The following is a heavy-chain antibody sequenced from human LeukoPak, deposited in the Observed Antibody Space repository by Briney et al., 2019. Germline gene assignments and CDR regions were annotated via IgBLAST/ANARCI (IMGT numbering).Heavy chain of an antibody. CDR1: GGTFTTYA. CDR3: ACMVRGADTPWYYFDY. CDR2: IIPILDIA. V-gene: IGHV1-69*04. D-gene: IGHD3-10*01. Sequence: GASVKVSCKASGGTFTTYAISWVRQAPGQGLEWMGRIIPILDIANYAQNFQGGVTITADKSTSTAYMELSSLRSEDTAVYYCACMVRGADTPWYYFDYWGQGTLVTVSS. J-gene: IGHJ4*02.